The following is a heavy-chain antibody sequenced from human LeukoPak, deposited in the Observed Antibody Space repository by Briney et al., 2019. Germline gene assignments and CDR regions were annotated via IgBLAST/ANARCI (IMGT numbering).Heavy chain of an antibody. D-gene: IGHD6-19*01. CDR2: INHSGST. CDR1: GGSSSGYF. CDR3: ARGRSGSSSGWPKRYYVDY. J-gene: IGHJ4*02. Sequence: SETLSLTCAVYGGSSSGYFWSWIRQPPGKGLEWIGEINHSGSTKYNPSLKSRVTISADTSRSHFSLNRSSVTAADTAVYYCARGRSGSSSGWPKRYYVDYWGQGTLVTVSS. V-gene: IGHV4-34*01.